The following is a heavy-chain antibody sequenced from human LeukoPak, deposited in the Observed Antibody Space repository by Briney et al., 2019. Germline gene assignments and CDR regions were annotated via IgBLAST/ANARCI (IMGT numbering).Heavy chain of an antibody. CDR1: GFTFSSDS. Sequence: GGSRRLSCAASGFTFSSDSMNWVRQAAGEGLEWVSSISSGSSYIYYADSVKGRFTISRDNANNSLYLQINSLRAEDTAVYYCARDRSSYAPSYYYYYMDVWGKGTTVTISS. V-gene: IGHV3-21*04. J-gene: IGHJ6*03. CDR2: ISSGSSYI. D-gene: IGHD2-2*01. CDR3: ARDRSSYAPSYYYYYMDV.